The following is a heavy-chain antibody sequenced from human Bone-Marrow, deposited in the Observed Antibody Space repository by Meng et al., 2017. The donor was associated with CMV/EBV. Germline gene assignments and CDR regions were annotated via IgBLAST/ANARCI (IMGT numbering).Heavy chain of an antibody. D-gene: IGHD3-16*01. V-gene: IGHV4-4*07. CDR1: AASIKNDN. J-gene: IGHJ4*02. CDR3: AGSRPGGGACDY. Sequence: VQIQEPGPGLVKPSETLSLTCTVSAASIKNDNWNWVRQPAGQGLEWIGLIQVIGHTVYNPSLKSRVTVSLDASKSQFSLTLNSVTAADTATYYCAGSRPGGGACDYWGQGILVTVSS. CDR2: IQVIGHT.